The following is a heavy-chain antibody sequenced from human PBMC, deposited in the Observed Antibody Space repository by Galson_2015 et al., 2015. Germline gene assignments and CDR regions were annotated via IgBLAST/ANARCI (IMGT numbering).Heavy chain of an antibody. CDR1: GFTFSSHG. J-gene: IGHJ6*02. V-gene: IGHV3-30*18. D-gene: IGHD3-10*01. Sequence: SLRLSCAASGFTFSSHGMHWVRQAPGKGLEWVAVISYNGNNKYYVDSAKGRFTISRDNSKNTLYLQMNSLRAEDTAVYYCAKDLFTMVRGVIAASYYYGMDVWGQGTTVTVSS. CDR3: AKDLFTMVRGVIAASYYYGMDV. CDR2: ISYNGNNK.